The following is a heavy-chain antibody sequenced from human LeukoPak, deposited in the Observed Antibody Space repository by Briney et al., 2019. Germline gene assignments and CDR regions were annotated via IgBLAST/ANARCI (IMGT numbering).Heavy chain of an antibody. J-gene: IGHJ4*02. V-gene: IGHV3-7*03. CDR1: GFTFSSYW. Sequence: GSLRLSCVASGFTFSSYWMSWVRQAPGKGLEWVGTIKQGGGEMYYVDSVKGRFTISRDDARSSLYLQMNSLRAEDTAMYYCARGLNLDYRGQGTLVTVSS. CDR2: IKQGGGEM. CDR3: ARGLNLDY. D-gene: IGHD1-1*01.